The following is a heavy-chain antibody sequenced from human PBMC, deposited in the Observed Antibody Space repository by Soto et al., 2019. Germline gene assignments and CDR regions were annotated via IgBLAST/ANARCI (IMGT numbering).Heavy chain of an antibody. CDR1: GGSISSYQ. Sequence: SETLSITCTVSGGSISSYQCSWIRQPPGKGLEWIGYIYYSGSTNYKPSLKSRVTISVDTSKSQFSLKLSSVTAADTAVYYCAIYTSGWYFDYWGQGTLVTVSS. J-gene: IGHJ4*02. CDR3: AIYTSGWYFDY. CDR2: IYYSGST. V-gene: IGHV4-59*01. D-gene: IGHD6-19*01.